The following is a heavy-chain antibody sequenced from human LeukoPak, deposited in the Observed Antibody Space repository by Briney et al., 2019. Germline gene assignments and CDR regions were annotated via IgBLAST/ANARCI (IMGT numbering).Heavy chain of an antibody. CDR3: ARQGDYDGGYFDY. Sequence: GGSLRLSCAASGFTFSSYAMSWVRQAPGKGLEWVSAISGSGGSTYYADSVKGRFTISRDNSKNTLYLQMNSLRAEDTAVYYCARQGDYDGGYFDYWGQGTLVTVSS. J-gene: IGHJ4*02. V-gene: IGHV3-23*01. CDR1: GFTFSSYA. CDR2: ISGSGGST. D-gene: IGHD4-17*01.